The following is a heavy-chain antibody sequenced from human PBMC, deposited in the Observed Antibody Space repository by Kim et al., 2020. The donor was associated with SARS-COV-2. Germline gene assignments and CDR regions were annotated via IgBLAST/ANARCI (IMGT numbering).Heavy chain of an antibody. Sequence: SETLSLTCTVSGGSISSGGYYWSWIRQHPGKGLEWIGYIYYSGSTYYNPSLKSRVTISVDTSKNQFSLKLSSVTAADTAVYYCARMPSGNEWDPRPHIDYWGQRTLVTVSS. J-gene: IGHJ4*02. CDR1: GGSISSGGYY. CDR3: ARMPSGNEWDPRPHIDY. V-gene: IGHV4-31*03. CDR2: IYYSGST. D-gene: IGHD1-26*01.